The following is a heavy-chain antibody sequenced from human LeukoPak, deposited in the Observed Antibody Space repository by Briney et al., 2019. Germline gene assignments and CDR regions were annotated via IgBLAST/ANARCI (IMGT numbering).Heavy chain of an antibody. V-gene: IGHV4-59*01. CDR3: ARYGYSYGDWFDP. CDR2: ICYSGST. D-gene: IGHD5-18*01. Sequence: SETLSLTCTVSGGSISSYYWSRIRQPPGKGLEWIGYICYSGSTNYNPSLKSRVTISVDTSKNQFSLKLSSVTAADTAVYYCARYGYSYGDWFDPWGQGTLVTVSS. CDR1: GGSISSYY. J-gene: IGHJ5*02.